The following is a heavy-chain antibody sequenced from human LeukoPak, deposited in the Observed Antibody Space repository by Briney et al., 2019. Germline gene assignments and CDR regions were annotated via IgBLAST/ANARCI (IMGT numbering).Heavy chain of an antibody. J-gene: IGHJ4*02. CDR3: AGYDSSGYYYN. CDR1: GFTVSSNC. Sequence: GGSLRLSCAASGFTVSSNCMSWVRQAPGKGLEWVSVIYSGGSTYYADSVKGRFTISRDNSKNTLYLQMNSLRAEDTAVYYCAGYDSSGYYYNWGQGTLVTVSS. CDR2: IYSGGST. D-gene: IGHD3-22*01. V-gene: IGHV3-53*01.